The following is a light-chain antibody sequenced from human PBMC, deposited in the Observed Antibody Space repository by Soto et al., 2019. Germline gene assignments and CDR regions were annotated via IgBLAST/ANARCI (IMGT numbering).Light chain of an antibody. V-gene: IGLV3-21*04. Sequence: SYELTQPPSVSVAPGKTASITCGGTNIGTKSVHWYQQKPGQAPVLVIYYDSDRPSGIPERFSGSNSGSTATLTISRVEAGDEADFYCQVWDSSSEHVLFGGGTKVTVL. CDR2: YDS. CDR3: QVWDSSSEHVL. CDR1: NIGTKS. J-gene: IGLJ2*01.